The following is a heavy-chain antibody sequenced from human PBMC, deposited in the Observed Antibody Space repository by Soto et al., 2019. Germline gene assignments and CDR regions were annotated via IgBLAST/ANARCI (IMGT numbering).Heavy chain of an antibody. CDR3: ARDSGAGTRGY. V-gene: IGHV3-33*01. D-gene: IGHD6-19*01. CDR1: GFTFSSYG. Sequence: QVQLVESGGDVVQPGRSLRLSCAASGFTFSSYGMHWVRQAPGKGLEWVAVIWYDGSNKYYADTVKGRFTISRDNSTNTLYLQMNSLRAEDTAVYYCARDSGAGTRGYWGQGTLVTVSS. J-gene: IGHJ4*02. CDR2: IWYDGSNK.